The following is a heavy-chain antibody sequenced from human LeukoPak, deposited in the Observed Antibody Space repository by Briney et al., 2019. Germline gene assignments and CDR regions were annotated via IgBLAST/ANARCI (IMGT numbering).Heavy chain of an antibody. CDR1: GFTFSSYA. V-gene: IGHV3-23*01. Sequence: GGSPRLSCAASGFTFSSYAMSWVRQAPGKGLEWVSAISGSGGSTYYADSVKGRFTISRDNSKNTLYLQMNSLRAEDTAVYYCAKDQKYYYDSSGCDYWGQGTLVTVSS. D-gene: IGHD3-22*01. CDR3: AKDQKYYYDSSGCDY. CDR2: ISGSGGST. J-gene: IGHJ4*02.